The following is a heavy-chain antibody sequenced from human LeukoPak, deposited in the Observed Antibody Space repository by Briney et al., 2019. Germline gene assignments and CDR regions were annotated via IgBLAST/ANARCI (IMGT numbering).Heavy chain of an antibody. CDR1: GFTFSSYG. D-gene: IGHD1-26*01. CDR3: AKAIVGATTPRGFDP. V-gene: IGHV3-23*01. J-gene: IGHJ5*02. Sequence: GGSLRLSCAASGFTFSSYGMSWVRQAPGKGLEWVSAISGSGGSTYYADSVKGRFTISRDNSKNTLYLQMNSLRAEDTAVYYCAKAIVGATTPRGFDPWGQGTLVTVSS. CDR2: ISGSGGST.